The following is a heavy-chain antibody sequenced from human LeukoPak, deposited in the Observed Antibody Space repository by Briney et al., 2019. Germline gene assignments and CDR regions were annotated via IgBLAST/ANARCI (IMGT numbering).Heavy chain of an antibody. CDR1: GFTFSSYN. D-gene: IGHD2-2*01. Sequence: KTGGSLRLSCAASGFTFSSYNMNWVRQAPGKGLEWVSSISTTSSYIYYADSMKGRFTISRDNAKNSLYLQMNSLRAEDTAVYYCAKTQVRYCTTTTCLFDYWGQGTLVTVSS. J-gene: IGHJ4*02. CDR2: ISTTSSYI. V-gene: IGHV3-21*04. CDR3: AKTQVRYCTTTTCLFDY.